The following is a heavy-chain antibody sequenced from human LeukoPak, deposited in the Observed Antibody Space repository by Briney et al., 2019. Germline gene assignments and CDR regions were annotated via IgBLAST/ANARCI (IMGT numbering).Heavy chain of an antibody. V-gene: IGHV4-34*01. Sequence: SETLSLTCAVYGGSFSGYYWSWIRQPPGKGLEWIGEINRSGSTNYNPSLKSRVTISVDTSKNQFSLKLSSVTAADTAVYYCARGHQLLRYFDYWGQGTLVTVSS. CDR1: GGSFSGYY. CDR3: ARGHQLLRYFDY. CDR2: INRSGST. D-gene: IGHD2-2*01. J-gene: IGHJ4*02.